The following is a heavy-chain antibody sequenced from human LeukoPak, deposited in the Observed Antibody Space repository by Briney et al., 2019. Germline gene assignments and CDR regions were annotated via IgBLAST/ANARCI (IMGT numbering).Heavy chain of an antibody. Sequence: GSLRLSCAASGFSFSSYAMHWVRRAPGKGLEWVAFVLFDGTNEQYTDSVKGRFSISRDNSNNTLYLQMSSLTAEDTAVYYCAKDRYGSGANYFDYWGQGTLVTVSS. CDR3: AKDRYGSGANYFDY. CDR2: VLFDGTNE. J-gene: IGHJ4*02. D-gene: IGHD3-10*01. CDR1: GFSFSSYA. V-gene: IGHV3-30*18.